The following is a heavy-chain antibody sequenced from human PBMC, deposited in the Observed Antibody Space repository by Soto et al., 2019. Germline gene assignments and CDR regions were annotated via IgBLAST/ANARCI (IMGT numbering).Heavy chain of an antibody. Sequence: PGGSLRLSCSASGFAFSFYTMSWFRQAPGGGLEWVSTISSSGAFIYYADSVEGRFTISRDNAENSPYLQMNSLRAEDTAVYYCARVGDYGDYGRYYYYGMDVWGQGTTVTVSS. V-gene: IGHV3-21*01. CDR3: ARVGDYGDYGRYYYYGMDV. CDR1: GFAFSFYT. CDR2: ISSSGAFI. J-gene: IGHJ6*02. D-gene: IGHD4-17*01.